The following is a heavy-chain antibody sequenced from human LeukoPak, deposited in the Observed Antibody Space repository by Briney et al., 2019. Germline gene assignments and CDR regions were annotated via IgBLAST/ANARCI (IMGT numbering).Heavy chain of an antibody. CDR2: IGGSDNYI. V-gene: IGHV3-21*01. CDR1: GFTFSSYS. Sequence: PGGSLRLSCAASGFTFSSYSMNWVRHAPGKGLEWVSSIGGSDNYISYVDSVKGRFTISRDNAKNSLFLQMNSLRAEDTAMYYCARGLSDYDYPFDYWGQGTLVTVSS. J-gene: IGHJ4*02. CDR3: ARGLSDYDYPFDY. D-gene: IGHD5-12*01.